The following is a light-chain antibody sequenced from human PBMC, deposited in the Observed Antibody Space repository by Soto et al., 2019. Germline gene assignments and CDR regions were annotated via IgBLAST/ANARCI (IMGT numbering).Light chain of an antibody. CDR1: SSDVGGYNY. Sequence: QSALTQPASVSGSPGQSITISCTGTSSDVGGYNYVSWYQQHPGKAPKLMIYDVSNRPSWVSNRFSGSKSGNTASLTISGLQAEDEADYYCSSYTSSSTYVVFGGGTKRTVL. J-gene: IGLJ2*01. CDR2: DVS. CDR3: SSYTSSSTYVV. V-gene: IGLV2-14*01.